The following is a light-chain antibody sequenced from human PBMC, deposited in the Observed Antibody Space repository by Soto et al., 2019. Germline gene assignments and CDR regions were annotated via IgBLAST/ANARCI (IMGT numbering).Light chain of an antibody. CDR2: TND. J-gene: IGLJ3*02. CDR3: STWDDSLNGCWV. CDR1: TSNIGNNN. V-gene: IGLV1-44*01. Sequence: QSVLTQPPSASGTPGQSVTISCSGSTSNIGNNNVKWYQQLPGTAPKLLIHTNDQRPSGVPDRFSGSKPGTSASLAISGLQSEDEADYYCSTWDDSLNGCWVFGGGTKVTVL.